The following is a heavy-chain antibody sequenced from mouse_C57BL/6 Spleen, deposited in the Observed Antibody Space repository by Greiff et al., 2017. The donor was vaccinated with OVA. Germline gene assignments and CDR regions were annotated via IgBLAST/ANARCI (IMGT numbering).Heavy chain of an antibody. J-gene: IGHJ4*01. CDR1: GFTFTDYY. V-gene: IGHV7-3*01. D-gene: IGHD2-4*01. CDR2: IRNKANGYTT. Sequence: EVQRVESGGGLVQPGGSLSLSCAASGFTFTDYYMSWVRQPPGKALEWLGFIRNKANGYTTEYSASVKGRFTISRDNSQSILYLQMNALRAEDSATYYCARSYYDYDGYYAMDYWGQGTSVTVSS. CDR3: ARSYYDYDGYYAMDY.